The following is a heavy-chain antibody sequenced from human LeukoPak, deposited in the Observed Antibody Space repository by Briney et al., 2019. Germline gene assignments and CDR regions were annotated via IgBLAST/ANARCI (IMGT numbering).Heavy chain of an antibody. D-gene: IGHD5-18*01. J-gene: IGHJ4*02. CDR3: TRGDTAIEESPAFNY. Sequence: PGGSLRLSCAASGVSFSGSSMHWVRQASGEGLEWVGRIRSKANSYATAYATSEKGRSTISTDDSKNTAYLQMTSLKTEYTAVYEWTRGDTAIEESPAFNYWGQGTLVTVSS. V-gene: IGHV3-73*01. CDR2: IRSKANSYAT. CDR1: GVSFSGSS.